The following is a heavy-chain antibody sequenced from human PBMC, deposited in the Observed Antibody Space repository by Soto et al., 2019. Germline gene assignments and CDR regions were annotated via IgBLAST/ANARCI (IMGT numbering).Heavy chain of an antibody. Sequence: GGSLRLSCAASGFTFSGSAMHWVRQASGKGPEWVGRIRSKANSYATAYAASVKGRFTISRDDSKNTAYLQMNSLKTEDTAVYYCTSYTDSSGYYYYYGMDVWGQGT. J-gene: IGHJ6*02. CDR3: TSYTDSSGYYYYYGMDV. CDR2: IRSKANSYAT. D-gene: IGHD3-22*01. CDR1: GFTFSGSA. V-gene: IGHV3-73*01.